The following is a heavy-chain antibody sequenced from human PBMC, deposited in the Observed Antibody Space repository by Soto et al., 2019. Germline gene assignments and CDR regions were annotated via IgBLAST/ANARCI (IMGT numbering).Heavy chain of an antibody. CDR3: TKRIGAYAMDV. D-gene: IGHD6-13*01. CDR2: IRSKSDDGTT. Sequence: GGSLRLSCVVSGFTSSNAHMSWVRQPPGKGLEWVGRIRSKSDDGTTAYAAPVRGRFTISRDDSKNTAYLQMNSLKTEDTAVYFCTKRIGAYAMDVWGQGTTVTVSS. CDR1: GFTSSNAH. J-gene: IGHJ6*02. V-gene: IGHV3-15*01.